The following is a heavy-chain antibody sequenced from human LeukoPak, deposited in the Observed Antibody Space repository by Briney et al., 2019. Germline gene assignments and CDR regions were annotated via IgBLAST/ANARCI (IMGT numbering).Heavy chain of an antibody. D-gene: IGHD6-19*01. Sequence: PGGSLRLSCAASGFAFSTYGMQWVRQAPGKGLEWVAVISYDGKVKHYTDSVKGRFTISRDHSRNTLYLQMNSLGTEDTALYYCAKEIHPRSSNGWPFDYWDQGTLVTVSS. V-gene: IGHV3-30*18. CDR1: GFAFSTYG. CDR3: AKEIHPRSSNGWPFDY. CDR2: ISYDGKVK. J-gene: IGHJ4*02.